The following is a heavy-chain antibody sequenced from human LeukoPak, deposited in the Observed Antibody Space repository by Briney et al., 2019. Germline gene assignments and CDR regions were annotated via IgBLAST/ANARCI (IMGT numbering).Heavy chain of an antibody. J-gene: IGHJ4*02. V-gene: IGHV4-61*02. D-gene: IGHD1-26*01. Sequence: SQTLSLTCTVSGGSISSGGYYWSWIRQPAGKGLEWIGRIYTSGSTNYNPSLKSRVTISVDTSKNQFSLKLSSVTAADTAVYYCARGRVGAFDYWGQGTLVTVSS. CDR1: GGSISSGGYY. CDR3: ARGRVGAFDY. CDR2: IYTSGST.